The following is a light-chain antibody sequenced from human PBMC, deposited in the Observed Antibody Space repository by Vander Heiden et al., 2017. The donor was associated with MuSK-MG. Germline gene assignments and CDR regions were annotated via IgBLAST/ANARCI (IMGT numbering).Light chain of an antibody. J-gene: IGKJ3*01. V-gene: IGKV3-11*01. CDR3: QQRSNWLFT. CDR1: QSVSSY. Sequence: VLTQSPATLCLSPGESATLSCRASQSVSSYLAWYQQKPGQAPRLLIYDASNRATGIPARFSGSGSGTDFTLTISSLEPEDFAVYYCQQRSNWLFTFGPGTKVDIK. CDR2: DAS.